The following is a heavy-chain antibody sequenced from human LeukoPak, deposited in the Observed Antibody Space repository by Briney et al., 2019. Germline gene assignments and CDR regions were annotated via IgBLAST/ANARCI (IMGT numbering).Heavy chain of an antibody. CDR3: ASTRSHYYYYGMDV. J-gene: IGHJ6*04. Sequence: PGGSLRLSCEASGFTFSSYAMHWVRQAPGKGLEWVAVISYDGSNKYYADSVKGRFTISRATSKNTLYLQMNSLRAEDTAVYYCASTRSHYYYYGMDVWGKGTTVTVSS. CDR1: GFTFSSYA. V-gene: IGHV3-30*04. CDR2: ISYDGSNK.